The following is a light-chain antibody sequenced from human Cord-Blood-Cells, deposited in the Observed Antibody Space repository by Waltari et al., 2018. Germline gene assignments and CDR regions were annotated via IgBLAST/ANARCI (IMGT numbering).Light chain of an antibody. CDR1: QGIRSW. CDR3: QQANSIPFT. V-gene: IGKV1-12*01. Sequence: DIQITQSPSSVSASVEDRVTITCRASQGIRSWLAWYQQKPGKAPKLLIYAASSLQSGVPSRFSGSGSGTDFTLTISSLQPEDFATYYCQQANSIPFTFGPGTKVDIK. CDR2: AAS. J-gene: IGKJ3*01.